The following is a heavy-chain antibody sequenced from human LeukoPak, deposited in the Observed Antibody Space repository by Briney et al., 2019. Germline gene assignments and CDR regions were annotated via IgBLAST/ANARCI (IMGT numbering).Heavy chain of an antibody. V-gene: IGHV1-69*13. CDR1: GGTFSSYA. CDR2: IIPIFGTA. J-gene: IGHJ6*03. Sequence: SVKVSCKASGGTFSSYAISWVRHAPGQGLEWMGGIIPIFGTANYAQKFQGRVTITADESTSTAYMELSSLRSEDTAVYYCARGSPYGDYYGNYYYYMDVWGKGTTVTISS. CDR3: ARGSPYGDYYGNYYYYMDV. D-gene: IGHD4-17*01.